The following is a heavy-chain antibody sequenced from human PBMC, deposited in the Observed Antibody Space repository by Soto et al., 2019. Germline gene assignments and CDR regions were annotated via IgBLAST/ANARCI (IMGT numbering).Heavy chain of an antibody. Sequence: ASVKVSCKASGYTFTNSDINWVRQATGQGLEWMGWMNPNSGNTGYAQKYQGRVTMASNTSISTAYMELSRLRSEDTAVYYCARGPELITGTAYNWFDPWGQGTLVTVSS. V-gene: IGHV1-8*01. CDR2: MNPNSGNT. CDR3: ARGPELITGTAYNWFDP. CDR1: GYTFTNSD. J-gene: IGHJ5*02. D-gene: IGHD1-7*01.